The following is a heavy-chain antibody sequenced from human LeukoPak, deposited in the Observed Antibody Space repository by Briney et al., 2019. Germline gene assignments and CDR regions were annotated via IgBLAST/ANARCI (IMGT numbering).Heavy chain of an antibody. CDR2: ISSSGNTI. CDR1: GLTLSSYE. D-gene: IGHD6-19*01. CDR3: ARIRAV. V-gene: IGHV3-48*03. J-gene: IGHJ1*01. Sequence: GGSLRLSCAASGLTLSSYEMNWVRQAPGKGLEWVSYISSSGNTIYYADSVKGRFTISRDNAKNSLYLQMNSLRDEDTAVYYCARIRAVWGQGTLVTVSS.